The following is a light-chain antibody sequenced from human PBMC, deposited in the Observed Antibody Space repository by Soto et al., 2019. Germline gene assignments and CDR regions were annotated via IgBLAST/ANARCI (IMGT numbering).Light chain of an antibody. CDR1: QSISSW. V-gene: IGKV1-5*03. Sequence: DIQMAQSRSTLSASVGDRVTITCRASQSISSWLAWYQQKPGKAPKLLIYNASTLESGVPSRFSGSGSETEFTLTISSLQPDDSATYYYQHYSGYSSWTFGQGTKVEIK. J-gene: IGKJ1*01. CDR3: QHYSGYSSWT. CDR2: NAS.